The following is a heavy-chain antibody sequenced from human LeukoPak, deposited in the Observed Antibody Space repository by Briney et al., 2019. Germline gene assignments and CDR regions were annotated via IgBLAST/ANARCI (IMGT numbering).Heavy chain of an antibody. Sequence: GGSLRLSCAASGFTFSSYAMHWVRQAPGKGLEWVANIKQDGSEKYYVDSVKGRFTISRDNAKNSLYLQMNSLRAEDTAVYYCARDLGYSSGPNYWGQGTRVTVSS. CDR3: ARDLGYSSGPNY. CDR2: IKQDGSEK. V-gene: IGHV3-7*01. J-gene: IGHJ4*02. D-gene: IGHD6-19*01. CDR1: GFTFSSYA.